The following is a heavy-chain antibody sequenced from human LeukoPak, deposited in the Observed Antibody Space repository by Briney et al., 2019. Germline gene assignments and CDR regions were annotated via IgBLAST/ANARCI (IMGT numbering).Heavy chain of an antibody. CDR1: GFTFSSYS. D-gene: IGHD2/OR15-2a*01. J-gene: IGHJ4*02. CDR2: ISSSSSYI. CDR3: AKGGNRGETYLDY. Sequence: GGSLRLSCAASGFTFSSYSMNWVRQAPGKGLEWVSSISSSSSYIYYADSVKGRFTISRDNSKNTLYLQMNSLRAEDTAVYYCAKGGNRGETYLDYWGQGTLVTVPS. V-gene: IGHV3-21*01.